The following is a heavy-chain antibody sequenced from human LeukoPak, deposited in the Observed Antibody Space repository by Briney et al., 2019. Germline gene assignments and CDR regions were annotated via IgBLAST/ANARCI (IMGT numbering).Heavy chain of an antibody. CDR1: GFTFSSYW. J-gene: IGHJ4*02. D-gene: IGHD3-22*01. Sequence: PGGSLRLSCAASGFTFSSYWMSWVRQAPGKGLEWVANIKQDGSEKYYVDSVKGRFTISRDNAKNSLYLQMNSLRAEDTAVYYCARAEHYYDSSGYYYELDYWGQGTLVTVSS. V-gene: IGHV3-7*01. CDR2: IKQDGSEK. CDR3: ARAEHYYDSSGYYYELDY.